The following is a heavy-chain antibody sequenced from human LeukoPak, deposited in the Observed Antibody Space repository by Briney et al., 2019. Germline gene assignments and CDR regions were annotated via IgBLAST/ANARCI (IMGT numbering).Heavy chain of an antibody. D-gene: IGHD2-15*01. CDR1: GFTFSSYA. CDR3: AKDYYSAWPLDY. V-gene: IGHV3-43*02. J-gene: IGHJ4*02. Sequence: SGGSLRLSCAASGFTFSSYAMSWVRQAPGKGLEWVSLISGDGGSTYYADSVKGRFTISRDNSKNSLYLQMNSLRPEDTALYYCAKDYYSAWPLDYWGQGTLVTVSS. CDR2: ISGDGGST.